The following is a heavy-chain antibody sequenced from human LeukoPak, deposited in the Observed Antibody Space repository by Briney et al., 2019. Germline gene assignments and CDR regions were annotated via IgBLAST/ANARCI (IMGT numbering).Heavy chain of an antibody. D-gene: IGHD3-16*01. J-gene: IGHJ3*02. CDR1: GFTFSSCW. V-gene: IGHV3-7*01. CDR2: IKQDGSEK. CDR3: ARDTGGRQPREVGAFDI. Sequence: GGSLRLSCAASGFTFSSCWMNWVRQAPGKGLEWVANIKQDGSEKYYVDSVKGRFTISRDNAKNSLYLQMNSLRAEDTAVYYCARDTGGRQPREVGAFDIWGQGTMVTVSS.